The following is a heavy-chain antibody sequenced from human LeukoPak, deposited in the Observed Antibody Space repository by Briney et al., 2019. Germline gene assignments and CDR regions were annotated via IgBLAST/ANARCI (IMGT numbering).Heavy chain of an antibody. CDR2: ISSSGSTI. D-gene: IGHD3-10*01. CDR3: ARSPIWFGELPPYYFDY. J-gene: IGHJ4*02. V-gene: IGHV3-11*01. CDR1: GFIFSTYP. Sequence: PGGSLRLSCAASGFIFSTYPMSWVRQAPGKGLEWVSYISSSGSTIYYADSVKGRFTISRDNAKNSLYLQMNSLRAEDTAVYYCARSPIWFGELPPYYFDYWGQGTLVTVSS.